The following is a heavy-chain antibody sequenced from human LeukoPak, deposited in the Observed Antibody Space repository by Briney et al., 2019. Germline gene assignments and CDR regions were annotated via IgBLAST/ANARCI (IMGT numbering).Heavy chain of an antibody. Sequence: ASVKVSCKASGYTFTGYYIQWVRQAPGQGLEWVGWINPNNGGTNYAQNFQGRVTLTRDTSINTAYMELSRLRSEDTAVYYCARDRPPYSSGWYGSGDYWGQGTLVTVSS. J-gene: IGHJ4*02. CDR3: ARDRPPYSSGWYGSGDY. V-gene: IGHV1-2*02. CDR2: INPNNGGT. D-gene: IGHD6-19*01. CDR1: GYTFTGYY.